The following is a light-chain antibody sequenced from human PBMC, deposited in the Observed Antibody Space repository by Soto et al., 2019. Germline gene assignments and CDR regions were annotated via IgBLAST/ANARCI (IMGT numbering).Light chain of an antibody. V-gene: IGKV3-20*01. CDR3: QQYGGSPWT. Sequence: EIVLTQSPGTLSLSPGERATLSCRASQSVSSSYLAWYQQKPGQAPRLLIYGASSRATGIPDRFSGSGSETDFTLTISRLEPEDFAVYYCQQYGGSPWTFGQGTRWIS. J-gene: IGKJ1*01. CDR2: GAS. CDR1: QSVSSSY.